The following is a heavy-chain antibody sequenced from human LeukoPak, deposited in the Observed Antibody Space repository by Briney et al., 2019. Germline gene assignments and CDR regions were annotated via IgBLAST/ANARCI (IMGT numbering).Heavy chain of an antibody. CDR1: GFTFSSYA. V-gene: IGHV3-23*01. Sequence: GGSLRLSCAASGFTFSSYAMSWVRQAPGKGLEWVSAISGSGGSTYYADSVKGRFTISRDNSKSTLYLQMNSLRAEDTAVYYCAKSPGSSWEYYFDYWGQGTLVTVSS. CDR2: ISGSGGST. J-gene: IGHJ4*02. CDR3: AKSPGSSWEYYFDY. D-gene: IGHD2-15*01.